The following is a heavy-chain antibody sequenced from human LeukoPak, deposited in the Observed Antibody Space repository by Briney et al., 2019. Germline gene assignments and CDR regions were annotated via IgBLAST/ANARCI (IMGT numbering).Heavy chain of an antibody. CDR1: GGSISSGDYY. J-gene: IGHJ5*02. CDR3: ARGCSGGSCYSEPLDP. V-gene: IGHV4-30-4*01. D-gene: IGHD2-15*01. Sequence: PSETLSLTCTVSGGSISSGDYYWSWIRQPPGKGLEWIGYIYYSGSTYYNPSLKSRVTISVDTSKNQFSLKLSSVTAADTAVYYCARGCSGGSCYSEPLDPRGQGTLVTVPS. CDR2: IYYSGST.